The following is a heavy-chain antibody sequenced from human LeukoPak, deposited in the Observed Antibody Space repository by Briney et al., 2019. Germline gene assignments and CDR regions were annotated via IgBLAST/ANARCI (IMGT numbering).Heavy chain of an antibody. CDR2: IDPNSGGT. Sequence: ASVKVSCKASGYTFTGYYMHWVRQAPGQGLEWMGWIDPNSGGTNYAQKFQGRVTMTRDTSISTAYMELSRLRSDDTAVYYCARSSARIAAAGVYYYYYYMDVWGKGTTVTVSS. D-gene: IGHD6-13*01. CDR3: ARSSARIAAAGVYYYYYYMDV. CDR1: GYTFTGYY. V-gene: IGHV1-2*02. J-gene: IGHJ6*03.